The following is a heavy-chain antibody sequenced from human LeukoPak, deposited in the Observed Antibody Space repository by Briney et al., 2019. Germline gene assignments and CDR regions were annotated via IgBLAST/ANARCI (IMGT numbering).Heavy chain of an antibody. CDR1: GFTFSSYS. Sequence: GGSLRLSCAASGFTFSSYSMNWVRQAPGKGLEWVSSISSSSSYIYYADSVKGRFTISRDNAKNSLYLQMNSLRAEDTAVYYCARDSLGGVVVNLFDYWGQGTLVTVSS. CDR2: ISSSSSYI. D-gene: IGHD3-22*01. J-gene: IGHJ4*02. CDR3: ARDSLGGVVVNLFDY. V-gene: IGHV3-21*01.